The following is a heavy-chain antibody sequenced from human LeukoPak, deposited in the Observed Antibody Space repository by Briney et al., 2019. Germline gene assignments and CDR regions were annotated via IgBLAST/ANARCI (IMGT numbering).Heavy chain of an antibody. Sequence: SQTLSLTCPIYGASPPSNSAVWNWIRQSPSRGLEWLGRTYYRSKWYNDYAVSVKSRIIINPDTSKNQFSLQLHSVTPEDTAVSVCEKGEAVAGFDYWGQGTLVTVSS. J-gene: IGHJ4*02. CDR1: GASPPSNSAV. CDR2: TYYRSKWYN. D-gene: IGHD2-15*01. V-gene: IGHV6-1*01. CDR3: EKGEAVAGFDY.